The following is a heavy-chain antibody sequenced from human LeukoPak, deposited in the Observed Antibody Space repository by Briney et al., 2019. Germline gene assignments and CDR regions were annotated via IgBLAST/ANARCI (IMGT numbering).Heavy chain of an antibody. CDR1: GGSISSSNW. CDR3: ARAPLSSSWSMYNWFDP. CDR2: IYHSGST. J-gene: IGHJ5*02. Sequence: SGTLSLTCAVSGGSISSSNWWSWVRQPPGKGMEWIGEIYHSGSTNYNPSLKSRVTISVDKSKNQFSLKLSSVTAADTAVYYCARAPLSSSWSMYNWFDPWGQGTLVTVSS. D-gene: IGHD6-13*01. V-gene: IGHV4-4*02.